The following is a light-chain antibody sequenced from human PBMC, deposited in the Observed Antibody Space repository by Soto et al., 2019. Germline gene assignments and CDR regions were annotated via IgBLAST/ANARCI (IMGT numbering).Light chain of an antibody. CDR1: QGISSC. CDR3: QQYNNYRWT. J-gene: IGKJ1*01. Sequence: IQMTQSPSLLSASIGDRVTITCRASQGISSCLAWYQQRPGKAPKLLVYGASTLQSGVPSRFSGSGSGTDFTLTISGLQSEDFATYYCQQYNNYRWTFGQGTKVEIK. CDR2: GAS. V-gene: IGKV1-9*01.